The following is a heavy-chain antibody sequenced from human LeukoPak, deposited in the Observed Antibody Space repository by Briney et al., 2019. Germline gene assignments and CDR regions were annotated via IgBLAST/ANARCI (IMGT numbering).Heavy chain of an antibody. J-gene: IGHJ4*02. CDR1: GFTFSSYS. V-gene: IGHV3-21*01. CDR3: ARGGPERDYFDY. CDR2: ISSSSSYI. Sequence: GGSLRLSCAASGFTFSSYSMNWVRQAPGKGLEWVSSISSSSSYIYYADSVKGRFTISRDNAKNSLYLQMNSLRAEDTAVYYCARGGPERDYFDYWGQGTLVTVSS.